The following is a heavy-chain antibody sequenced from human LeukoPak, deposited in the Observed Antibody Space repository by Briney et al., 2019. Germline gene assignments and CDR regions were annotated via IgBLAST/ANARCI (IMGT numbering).Heavy chain of an antibody. V-gene: IGHV4-30-4*01. J-gene: IGHJ5*02. Sequence: PSETLSLTCTVSGGSINSFDNYWSWLRQSPGKGLEWIGYIYYSGGTFDNPSLKSRLSMSVDTSKNQFSLRLSSVTAVDTAVYYCARKPNAVYWFDPWGQGTLVTVSS. CDR2: IYYSGGT. CDR3: ARKPNAVYWFDP. CDR1: GGSINSFDNY. D-gene: IGHD4/OR15-4a*01.